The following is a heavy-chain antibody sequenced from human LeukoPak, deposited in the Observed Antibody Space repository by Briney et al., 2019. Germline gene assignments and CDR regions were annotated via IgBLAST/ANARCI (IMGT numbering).Heavy chain of an antibody. CDR3: GTGVGYCSGGSCPVDY. CDR1: GGTFSSYA. Sequence: WASVKVSCKASGGTFSSYAISWVRQAPGQGLEWMGGIIPIFGTANYAQKFQGRVTITADKSTSTAYMELSSLRSEDTAVYYCGTGVGYCSGGSCPVDYWGQGTLVTVSS. V-gene: IGHV1-69*06. D-gene: IGHD2-15*01. CDR2: IIPIFGTA. J-gene: IGHJ4*02.